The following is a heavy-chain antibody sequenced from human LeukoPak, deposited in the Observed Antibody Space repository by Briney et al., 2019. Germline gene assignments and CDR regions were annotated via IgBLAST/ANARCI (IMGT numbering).Heavy chain of an antibody. Sequence: ASVKVSCKVSGYTLTELSMHWVRQAPGKGLEWMGGFDPEDGETIYAQKFRGRVTMTEDTSTDTAYMELSSLRSEDTAVYYCATLYDILTGYYRRDYWGQGTLVTVSS. V-gene: IGHV1-24*01. CDR2: FDPEDGET. CDR1: GYTLTELS. D-gene: IGHD3-9*01. CDR3: ATLYDILTGYYRRDY. J-gene: IGHJ4*02.